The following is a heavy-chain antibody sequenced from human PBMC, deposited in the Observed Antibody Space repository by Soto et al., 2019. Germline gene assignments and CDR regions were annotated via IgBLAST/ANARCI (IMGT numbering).Heavy chain of an antibody. V-gene: IGHV3-53*01. CDR3: VQTTGWPGFAF. CDR1: GFAVSSKY. Sequence: EVQLVESGGGSIQPGGSLRLSCAASGFAVSSKYMTWVRQAPGKGLEWVSVIYGGGTTYYADSVKGRFTISRDTSKNTLYLQMNSLRAEETAVYYCVQTTGWPGFAFCGQGTLVTGSS. J-gene: IGHJ4*02. D-gene: IGHD6-19*01. CDR2: IYGGGTT.